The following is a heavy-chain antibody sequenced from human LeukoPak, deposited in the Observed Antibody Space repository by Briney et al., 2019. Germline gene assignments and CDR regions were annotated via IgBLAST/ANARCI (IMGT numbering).Heavy chain of an antibody. CDR1: GGSISSYY. CDR2: IYYSGST. V-gene: IGHV4-59*08. J-gene: IGHJ5*02. CDR3: ARQDYSNYEGWFDP. D-gene: IGHD4-11*01. Sequence: PSETLSLTCTVSGGSISSYYWSWIRQPPGKGLEWIGYIYYSGSTNYNPSLKSRVTISVDTSKNQFSLKLSSVTAADTAVYYCARQDYSNYEGWFDPWGQGTLVTVSS.